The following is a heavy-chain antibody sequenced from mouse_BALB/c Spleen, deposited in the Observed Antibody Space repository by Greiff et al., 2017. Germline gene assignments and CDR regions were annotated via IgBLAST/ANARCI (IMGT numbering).Heavy chain of an antibody. CDR3: ARRGYDVASYAMDY. D-gene: IGHD2-14*01. CDR2: ISSGGSYT. CDR1: GFTFSSYG. J-gene: IGHJ4*01. V-gene: IGHV5-6*02. Sequence: EVKLMESGGDLVKPGGSLKLSCAASGFTFSSYGMSWVRQTPDKRLEWVATISSGGSYTYYPDSVKGRFTISRDNAKNTLYLQMSSLKSEDTAMYYCARRGYDVASYAMDYWGQGTSVTVSS.